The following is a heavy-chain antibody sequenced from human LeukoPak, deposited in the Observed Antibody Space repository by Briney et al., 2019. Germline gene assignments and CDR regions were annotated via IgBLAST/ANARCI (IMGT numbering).Heavy chain of an antibody. J-gene: IGHJ4*02. CDR1: GFTFSSYA. CDR2: ISYDGSNK. Sequence: GGSLRLSCAASGFTFSSYAMHWVRQAPGKGLAGVAVISYDGSNKYYADSVKGRFTISRDNSKNTLYLQMNSLRAEDTAVYYCARDRDSYGVGYFDYWGQGTLVTVSS. V-gene: IGHV3-30-3*01. CDR3: ARDRDSYGVGYFDY. D-gene: IGHD5-18*01.